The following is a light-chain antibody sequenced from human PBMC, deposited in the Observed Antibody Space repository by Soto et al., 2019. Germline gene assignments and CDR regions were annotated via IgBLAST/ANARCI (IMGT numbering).Light chain of an antibody. CDR2: DAS. CDR1: QSVSSY. V-gene: IGKV3-11*01. J-gene: IGKJ1*01. CDR3: QQRSNWPRWT. Sequence: EIVLTQSRSTLSFSPLERSTLSCRASQSVSSYLAWYQQKPGQAPRLLIYDASNRATGIPARFSGSGSGTDFTLTISSLEPEDFAVYYCQQRSNWPRWTFGQGTKV.